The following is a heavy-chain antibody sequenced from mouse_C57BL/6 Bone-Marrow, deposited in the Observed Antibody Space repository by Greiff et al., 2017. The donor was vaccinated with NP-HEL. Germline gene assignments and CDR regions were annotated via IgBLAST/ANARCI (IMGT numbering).Heavy chain of an antibody. D-gene: IGHD2-3*01. CDR1: GFSLSTFGMG. Sequence: QVTLKVSGPGILQPSQTLSLTCSFSGFSLSTFGMGVGWIRQPSGKGLEWLAHIWLDDDKYYNPALKSRLTISKDPSKNQVFLKIDNVDTANTAKYYCARMDDGYLYFDVWGTGTTGTDYS. J-gene: IGHJ1*03. V-gene: IGHV8-8*01. CDR2: IWLDDDK. CDR3: ARMDDGYLYFDV.